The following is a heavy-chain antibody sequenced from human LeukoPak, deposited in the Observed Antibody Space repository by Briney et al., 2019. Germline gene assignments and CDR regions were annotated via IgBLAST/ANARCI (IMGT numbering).Heavy chain of an antibody. CDR2: ISGSAYST. D-gene: IGHD6-13*01. Sequence: GGSLRLSCAASGFTFNSYAMSWVRQAPGKGLEWVSSISGSAYSTNYADSVKGRFTISRDNSKNTLYLQMNSLRAEDTAVYYCARDRLSSWYLSPRYYFDYWGQGTLVTVSS. V-gene: IGHV3-23*01. CDR1: GFTFNSYA. J-gene: IGHJ4*02. CDR3: ARDRLSSWYLSPRYYFDY.